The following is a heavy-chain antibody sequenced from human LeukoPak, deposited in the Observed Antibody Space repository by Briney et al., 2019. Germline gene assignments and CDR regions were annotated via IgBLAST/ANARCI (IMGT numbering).Heavy chain of an antibody. Sequence: SETLSLTCTVSGGSISSSSYCWGWIRQPPGKGLEWIGSIYYSGSTYYNPSLKSRVTISVDTSKNQFSLKLSSVTAADTAVYYCARHRGELLFWFDPWGQGTLVTVSS. CDR3: ARHRGELLFWFDP. J-gene: IGHJ5*02. V-gene: IGHV4-39*01. D-gene: IGHD1-26*01. CDR1: GGSISSSSYC. CDR2: IYYSGST.